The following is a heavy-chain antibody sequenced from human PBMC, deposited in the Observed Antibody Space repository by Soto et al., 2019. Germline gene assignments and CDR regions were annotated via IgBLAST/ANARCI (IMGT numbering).Heavy chain of an antibody. D-gene: IGHD3-22*01. V-gene: IGHV3-23*01. J-gene: IGHJ5*01. CDR3: AKLTYPSDSTGYYYERVSGWIDS. Sequence: GGSLRLSCAASGFMFSRYAMSWVRQAPGKGLEWVSSISASGGTANLADSVEGRCTISRDNSKSTLYLQMNSLRAEDTAVYYCAKLTYPSDSTGYYYERVSGWIDSWGQGT. CDR1: GFMFSRYA. CDR2: ISASGGTA.